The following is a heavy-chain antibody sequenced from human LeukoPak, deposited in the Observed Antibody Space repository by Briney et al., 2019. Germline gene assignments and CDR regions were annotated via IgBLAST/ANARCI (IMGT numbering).Heavy chain of an antibody. J-gene: IGHJ5*02. CDR3: ARANYGSGRPASWFDP. V-gene: IGHV4-38-2*02. D-gene: IGHD3-10*01. CDR1: GYSISSGYY. Sequence: SETLSLTCTVSGYSISSGYYWGWIRQPPGKGLEWIGSIYHSGSTYYNPSLKSRVTISVDTSKNQFSLKLSSVTAADTAVYYCARANYGSGRPASWFDPWGQGTLVTVSS. CDR2: IYHSGST.